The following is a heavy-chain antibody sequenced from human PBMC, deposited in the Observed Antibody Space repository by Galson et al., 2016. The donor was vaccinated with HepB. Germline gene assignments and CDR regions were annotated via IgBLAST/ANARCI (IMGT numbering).Heavy chain of an antibody. D-gene: IGHD3-22*01. Sequence: SETLSLTYIVSGGSVNNYYWSWIRQPPGKGLEWIAYFHNSGSTKYNSSLKSRVTISVDTSKNQFSLKLSSVTAADTAVYYCARDFSGHYDSSGAYFDLWGRGTLVTVSS. CDR2: FHNSGST. CDR1: GGSVNNYY. J-gene: IGHJ2*01. V-gene: IGHV4-59*02. CDR3: ARDFSGHYDSSGAYFDL.